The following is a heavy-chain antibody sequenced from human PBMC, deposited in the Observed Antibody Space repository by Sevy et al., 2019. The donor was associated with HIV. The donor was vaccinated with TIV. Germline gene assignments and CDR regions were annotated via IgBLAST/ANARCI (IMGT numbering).Heavy chain of an antibody. CDR3: ARDGFAFDT. V-gene: IGHV3-7*03. CDR2: IKEDGRET. CDR1: GFKLKDYW. Sequence: GGSLRLSCEASGFKLKDYWMTWVRQAPGQGPEWVANIKEDGRETYYLDSVKGRFTISRDNAKNSVHLQMRSPRAEDTAVYYCARDGFAFDTWGPGTLVTASS. D-gene: IGHD2-2*03. J-gene: IGHJ4*02.